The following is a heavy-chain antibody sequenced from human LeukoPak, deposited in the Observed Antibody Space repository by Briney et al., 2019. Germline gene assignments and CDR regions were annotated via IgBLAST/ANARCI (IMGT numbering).Heavy chain of an antibody. Sequence: GGSLRLSCAASGFTFSSYAMSWVRQAPGKGLVCVSRVNPGGSIANFADSVKGRFTISRDNAKNTVYLQTSSLTAEDTAVYYCVRGTYHAYYMDVWGKGTTVTVSS. CDR2: VNPGGSIA. CDR3: VRGTYHAYYMDV. CDR1: GFTFSSYA. J-gene: IGHJ6*03. V-gene: IGHV3-74*01. D-gene: IGHD3-16*01.